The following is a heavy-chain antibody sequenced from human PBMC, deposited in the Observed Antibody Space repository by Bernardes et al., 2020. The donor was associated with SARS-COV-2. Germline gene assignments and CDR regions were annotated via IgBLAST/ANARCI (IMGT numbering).Heavy chain of an antibody. D-gene: IGHD5-18*01. CDR3: ARESGGGYSGEGYFDY. Sequence: ASVKVSCKASGYTFTSYGISWVRQAPGQGLEWMGWISAYNGNTNYAQKLQGRVTMTTDTSTSTAYMELRSLRSDDTAVYYCARESGGGYSGEGYFDYWGQGTLVTVSS. V-gene: IGHV1-18*01. CDR1: GYTFTSYG. CDR2: ISAYNGNT. J-gene: IGHJ4*02.